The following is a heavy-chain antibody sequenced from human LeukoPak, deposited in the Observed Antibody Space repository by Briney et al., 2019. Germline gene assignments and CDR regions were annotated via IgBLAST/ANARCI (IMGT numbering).Heavy chain of an antibody. CDR1: GFTLSTYP. D-gene: IGHD4-23*01. V-gene: IGHV3-23*01. Sequence: GGSLRLSCAASGFTLSTYPMSWVRQAPGKGLEWVSSISHSGGSTFHADSVKGRFTISRDNAKNSLYLQMNSLRAEDTAVYYCARVYGGNLIDAFDIWGQGTMVTVSS. CDR2: ISHSGGST. J-gene: IGHJ3*02. CDR3: ARVYGGNLIDAFDI.